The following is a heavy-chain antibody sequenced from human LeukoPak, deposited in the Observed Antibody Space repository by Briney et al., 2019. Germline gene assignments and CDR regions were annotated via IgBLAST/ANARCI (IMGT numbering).Heavy chain of an antibody. CDR1: GGSISSYY. CDR3: ARGRRDGYNRMDY. Sequence: SETLSLTCTVSGGSISSYYWSWIRQPPGEGLKWIGYIYYSGSTNYNPSLKSRVTISVDTSKNQFSLKLSSVTAADTAVYYCARGRRDGYNRMDYWGQGTLVTVSS. D-gene: IGHD5-24*01. V-gene: IGHV4-59*01. CDR2: IYYSGST. J-gene: IGHJ4*02.